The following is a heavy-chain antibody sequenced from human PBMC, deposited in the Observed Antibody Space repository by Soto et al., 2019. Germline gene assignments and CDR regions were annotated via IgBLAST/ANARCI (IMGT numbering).Heavy chain of an antibody. CDR1: GFTFSAVY. Sequence: QVQLEESGGGLVKPGGSLRLCCAASGFTFSAVYMSWIRQAPNKGLEYISYISSSGTSANYADSVKGRFTISRDNAKNALYLQINSLRDEDTAVYYCARDRGAVTGQYFDYWGQGALVTVSS. CDR2: ISSSGTSA. J-gene: IGHJ4*02. V-gene: IGHV3-11*05. CDR3: ARDRGAVTGQYFDY. D-gene: IGHD6-19*01.